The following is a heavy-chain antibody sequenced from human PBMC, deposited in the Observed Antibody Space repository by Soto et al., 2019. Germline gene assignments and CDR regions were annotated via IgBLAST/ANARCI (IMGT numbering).Heavy chain of an antibody. CDR1: GFTFRSYV. CDR3: ARWGTTGGLDV. Sequence: QVQLVESGGGVVHPGTSLRLSCVGSGFTFRSYVIHWVRQAPGKGLEWVALTSYDGSNNFYGDSVKGRFTISRDNSRNTVELQMDSLRLEDTALYYCARWGTTGGLDVWGQGTLVSVSS. D-gene: IGHD3-16*01. CDR2: TSYDGSNN. V-gene: IGHV3-33*05. J-gene: IGHJ4*02.